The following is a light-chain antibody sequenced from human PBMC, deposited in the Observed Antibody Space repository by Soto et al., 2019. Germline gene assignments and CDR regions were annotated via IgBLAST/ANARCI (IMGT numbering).Light chain of an antibody. CDR3: QHYNSYSEA. Sequence: TRDPSTQSVTVGGRRIXNRRASQTISSWLAWYQQKPGKAPKLLIYKASTLKSGVPSRFSGSGSVTEFPLTISSLQPDYFATYYCQHYNSYSEAVGQGTKVDI. J-gene: IGKJ1*01. CDR2: KAS. V-gene: IGKV1-5*03. CDR1: QTISSW.